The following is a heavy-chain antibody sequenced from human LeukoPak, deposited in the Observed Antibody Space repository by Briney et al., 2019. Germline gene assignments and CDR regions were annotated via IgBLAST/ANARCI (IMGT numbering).Heavy chain of an antibody. D-gene: IGHD3-10*01. J-gene: IGHJ4*02. V-gene: IGHV1-8*01. CDR2: MNPNTGKT. Sequence: ASVKVSCKVSGYTLTELSMHWVRQAPGKGLEWMGWMNPNTGKTGYVQKFQGRVTMTRSTSITTAYMELISLGSEDTAVYYCARAIRQMVRGVNTQYYFDYWGQGTLVTVSS. CDR1: GYTLTELS. CDR3: ARAIRQMVRGVNTQYYFDY.